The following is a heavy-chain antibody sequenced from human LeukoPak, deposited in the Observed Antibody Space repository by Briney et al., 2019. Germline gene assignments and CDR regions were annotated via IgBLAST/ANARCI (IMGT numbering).Heavy chain of an antibody. Sequence: PGRSLRLSCAASGFTFSSYGMHWVRQAPGKGLEWVAVIWYDGSNKYYADSVKGRFTISRDNSKNTLYLQMNSLRAEDTALYYCAKPATTYCSGGSCYFRNNLGFDYWGQGTLVTVSS. CDR3: AKPATTYCSGGSCYFRNNLGFDY. CDR1: GFTFSSYG. V-gene: IGHV3-33*06. J-gene: IGHJ4*02. CDR2: IWYDGSNK. D-gene: IGHD2-15*01.